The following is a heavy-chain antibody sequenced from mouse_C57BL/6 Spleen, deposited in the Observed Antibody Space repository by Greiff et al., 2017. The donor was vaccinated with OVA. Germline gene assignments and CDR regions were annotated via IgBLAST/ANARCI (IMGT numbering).Heavy chain of an antibody. CDR2: FYPGSGSI. CDR1: GYTFTEYT. J-gene: IGHJ2*01. CDR3: ERNEERRTNTVVAGFDD. Sequence: VQLQESGAELVKPGASVKLSCKASGYTFTEYTIHWVKQRSGQGLEWIGWFYPGSGSIKYNEKFQDKATLMEVKTCSTVYMELSRLRTEDAAVYCSERNEERRTNTVVAGFDDWGKGTTLTVSS. V-gene: IGHV1-62-2*01. D-gene: IGHD1-1*01.